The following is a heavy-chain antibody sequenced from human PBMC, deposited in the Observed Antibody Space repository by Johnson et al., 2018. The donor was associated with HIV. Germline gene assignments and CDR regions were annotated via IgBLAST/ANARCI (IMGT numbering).Heavy chain of an antibody. V-gene: IGHV3-11*04. Sequence: QVQLVESGGGVVQPGRSLRLSCAASGFSFSDYYMSWIRQAPGKGLEWLSHISSSGSSIYYADSVRGRFTISRDTSKNTLYLQMNSLRAEATAVYYCAKGDYFDTRAAFDIWAQGTVVIVSS. J-gene: IGHJ3*02. CDR3: AKGDYFDTRAAFDI. CDR1: GFSFSDYY. D-gene: IGHD3-22*01. CDR2: ISSSGSSI.